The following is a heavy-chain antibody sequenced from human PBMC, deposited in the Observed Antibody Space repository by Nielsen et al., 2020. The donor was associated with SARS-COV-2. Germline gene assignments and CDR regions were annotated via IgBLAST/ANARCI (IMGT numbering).Heavy chain of an antibody. J-gene: IGHJ4*02. CDR2: FDPEDGET. V-gene: IGHV1-24*01. Sequence: ASVKVSCKVSGYTLTELSMHWVRQAPGKGLEWMGGFDPEDGETIYAQKFQGRVTMTEDTSTDTAYMELSSLRAEDTAVYYCAKDRHSSSCLDYWGQGTLVTVSS. CDR3: AKDRHSSSCLDY. D-gene: IGHD6-13*01. CDR1: GYTLTELS.